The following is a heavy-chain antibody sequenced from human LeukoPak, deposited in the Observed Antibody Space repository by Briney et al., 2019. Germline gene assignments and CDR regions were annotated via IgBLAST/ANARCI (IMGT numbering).Heavy chain of an antibody. Sequence: ASVKVSCKASGYTFTSYDINWVRQATGQGLEWMGWMNPNSGNTGYAQKIQGRVTMTRNTSISTAYMELSSLRSEDTAVYYCARVLYYYDSSGYRWDAFDIWGQGTMVTVSS. D-gene: IGHD3-22*01. CDR3: ARVLYYYDSSGYRWDAFDI. V-gene: IGHV1-8*01. J-gene: IGHJ3*02. CDR2: MNPNSGNT. CDR1: GYTFTSYD.